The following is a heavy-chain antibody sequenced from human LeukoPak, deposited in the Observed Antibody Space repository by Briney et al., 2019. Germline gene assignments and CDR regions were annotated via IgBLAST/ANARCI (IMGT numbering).Heavy chain of an antibody. Sequence: GGSRRLSCTASGFSFSSYGMHWVRQAPGKGLEWVAVISYGGSNKYYGDSMKGRFTISRDNFKDTLTLQMNSLRAEDTAVYYCAKEVYGRSVFEHWGQGALVAVSS. CDR3: AKEVYGRSVFEH. J-gene: IGHJ4*02. CDR1: GFSFSSYG. D-gene: IGHD2/OR15-2a*01. V-gene: IGHV3-30*18. CDR2: ISYGGSNK.